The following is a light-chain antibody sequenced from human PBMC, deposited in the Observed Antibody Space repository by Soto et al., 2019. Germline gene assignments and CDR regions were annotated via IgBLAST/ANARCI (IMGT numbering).Light chain of an antibody. CDR2: SAS. CDR1: ESVAST. J-gene: IGKJ1*01. CDR3: QQYNAWPPWT. Sequence: EIVMTQSPATLSVSPGERVTLSCRASESVASTLAWYQQKPAQAPRLLIYSASTRATGVPARFSGSGSGTDFTLTINSLQSEDFAVYYCQQYNAWPPWTFGQGTKVEIK. V-gene: IGKV3-15*01.